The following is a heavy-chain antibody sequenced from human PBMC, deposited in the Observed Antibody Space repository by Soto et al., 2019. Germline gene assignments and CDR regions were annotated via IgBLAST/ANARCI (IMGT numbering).Heavy chain of an antibody. CDR3: TRRGSSGTDY. Sequence: EVQLVESGGGLVQPGGSLKLSCAASGFTFSGSAMHWVRQASGKGLEWVGRIRSKANSYATAYAASVKGRFTISRDDSKNTAYLQMSSLKTEDTAVYYWTRRGSSGTDYWGQGTLVTVSS. J-gene: IGHJ4*02. CDR2: IRSKANSYAT. CDR1: GFTFSGSA. V-gene: IGHV3-73*01. D-gene: IGHD6-6*01.